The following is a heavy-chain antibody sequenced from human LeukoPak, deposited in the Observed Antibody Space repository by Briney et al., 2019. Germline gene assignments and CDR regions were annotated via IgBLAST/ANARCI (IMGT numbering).Heavy chain of an antibody. CDR2: INPNSSGT. CDR1: GYTFTGYY. V-gene: IGHV1-2*02. CDR3: ARDIVVVIAMDIDAFDI. D-gene: IGHD2-21*01. J-gene: IGHJ3*02. Sequence: ASVKVSCKASGYTFTGYYMHWVRQAPGQGLEWMGWINPNSSGTNYAQKLQGRVTMTTDTSTSTAYMELRSLRSDDTAVYYCARDIVVVIAMDIDAFDIWGQGTMVTVSS.